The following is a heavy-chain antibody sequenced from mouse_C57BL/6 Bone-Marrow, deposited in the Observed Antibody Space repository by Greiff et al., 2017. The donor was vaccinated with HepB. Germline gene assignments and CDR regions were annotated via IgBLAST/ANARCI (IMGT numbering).Heavy chain of an antibody. CDR3: ARRWLRPFAY. CDR1: GFTFSDYY. V-gene: IGHV5-12*01. J-gene: IGHJ3*01. D-gene: IGHD2-2*01. CDR2: ISNGGGST. Sequence: EVMLVESGGGLVQPGGSLKLSCAASGFTFSDYYMYWVRQTPEKRLEWVAYISNGGGSTYYPDTVKGRFTISRDNAKNTLYLQMSRLKSEDTAMYYCARRWLRPFAYWGQGTLVTVSA.